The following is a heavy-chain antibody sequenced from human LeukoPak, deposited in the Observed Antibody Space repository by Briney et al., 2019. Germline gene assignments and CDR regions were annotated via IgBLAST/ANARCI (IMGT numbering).Heavy chain of an antibody. D-gene: IGHD3-3*01. Sequence: GGSLRLSCAASGFTFSSYGMHWVRQAPGKGLEWVAFIRYDGSNKYYADSVKGRFTISRDNSKNTLYLQMNSLRAEDTAVYYCAKGTIFGVVITNWFDPWGQGTLVTVSS. CDR2: IRYDGSNK. CDR1: GFTFSSYG. J-gene: IGHJ5*02. V-gene: IGHV3-30*02. CDR3: AKGTIFGVVITNWFDP.